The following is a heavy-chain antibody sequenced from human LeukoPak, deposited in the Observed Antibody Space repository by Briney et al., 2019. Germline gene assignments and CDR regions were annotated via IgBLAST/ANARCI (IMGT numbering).Heavy chain of an antibody. CDR3: ARAYDYGGNSDYFDY. CDR2: IYTSGST. Sequence: SETLSLTCTVSGGSISSYYWSWIRQPAGKGLEWIGRIYTSGSTNYNPSLKSRATMSVDTSKNQFSLKLSSVTAADTAVYYCARAYDYGGNSDYFDYWGQGTLVTVSS. D-gene: IGHD4-23*01. J-gene: IGHJ4*02. V-gene: IGHV4-4*07. CDR1: GGSISSYY.